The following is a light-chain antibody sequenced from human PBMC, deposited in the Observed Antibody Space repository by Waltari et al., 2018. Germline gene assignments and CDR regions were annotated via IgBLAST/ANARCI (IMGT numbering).Light chain of an antibody. V-gene: IGLV2-8*01. CDR3: SSYAGSNTWV. Sequence: QSALTQPPPASGSPGQSVTISCTGPSSDVGGYHYVSWYQHHPGKAPKFMIYEVSKRPSGVPDRFSGSKSGNTASLTVSGLQAEDEADYYCSSYAGSNTWVFGGGTKLTVL. J-gene: IGLJ3*02. CDR2: EVS. CDR1: SSDVGGYHY.